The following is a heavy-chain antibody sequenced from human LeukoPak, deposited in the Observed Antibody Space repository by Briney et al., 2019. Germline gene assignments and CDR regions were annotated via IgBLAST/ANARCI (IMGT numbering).Heavy chain of an antibody. J-gene: IGHJ4*02. D-gene: IGHD1-14*01. CDR1: GFTISSYW. V-gene: IGHV3-74*01. CDR2: ISSDGSTT. Sequence: GGSLRLSCAASGFTISSYWMHWVRQAPGKGLVWVSRISSDGSTTTYADSVKGRFTISKDNAKNMVYLQMNSLRAEDTAVYYCATETNGRHYDYWGQGTLLTVSS. CDR3: ATETNGRHYDY.